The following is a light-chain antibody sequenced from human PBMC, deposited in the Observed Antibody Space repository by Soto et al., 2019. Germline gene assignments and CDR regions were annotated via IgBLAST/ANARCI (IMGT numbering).Light chain of an antibody. J-gene: IGKJ1*01. V-gene: IGKV3-20*01. CDR1: QSISSSY. CDR2: GAS. Sequence: EIVLTQSPGTLSLSPGERATLSCRASQSISSSYLAWFQQKPGQAPRLLIYGASNRATGIPDRFSGSGSGTDLTLTIIRLETEDFAVYYCQQYGTSSWTFGQGTKVEIK. CDR3: QQYGTSSWT.